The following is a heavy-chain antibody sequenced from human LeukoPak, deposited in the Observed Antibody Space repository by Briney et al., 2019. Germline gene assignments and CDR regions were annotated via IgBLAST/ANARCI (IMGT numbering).Heavy chain of an antibody. CDR2: ISSSSTTI. Sequence: GGSLRLSCAASGFIFSSYSMIWVRQAPGKGLEWVSYISSSSTTIYYADSVKGRSTISRDNAKNSLYLQMNSLRAEDTAVYYCARDRHKYHYDGSGYPPYWGQGTLVTVSS. V-gene: IGHV3-48*01. J-gene: IGHJ4*02. D-gene: IGHD3-22*01. CDR3: ARDRHKYHYDGSGYPPY. CDR1: GFIFSSYS.